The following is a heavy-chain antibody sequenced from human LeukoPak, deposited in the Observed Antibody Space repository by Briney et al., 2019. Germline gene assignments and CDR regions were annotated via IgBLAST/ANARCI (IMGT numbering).Heavy chain of an antibody. CDR2: ITISGSTI. CDR1: GFTFTSYE. CDR3: ARATSFDY. Sequence: GGSLRLPYAASGFTFTSYEMNWVRQAPGKGLEWVSYITISGSTIYYADSVKGRFTISRDNAKNSLYVQMKSLRAEDTAVYYCARATSFDYWGQGTLVTVSS. V-gene: IGHV3-48*03. J-gene: IGHJ4*02.